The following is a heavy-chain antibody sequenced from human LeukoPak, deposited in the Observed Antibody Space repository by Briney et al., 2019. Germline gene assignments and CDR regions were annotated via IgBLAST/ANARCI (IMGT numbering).Heavy chain of an antibody. V-gene: IGHV4-39*01. D-gene: IGHD1-26*01. CDR3: ARRTSNPVGAIDY. Sequence: SETLSLTCTVSGVSLSSSDYYWSWLRQPPGTGLEWVGSISSSGSPYYNPSLKSRVTISVDSSNNPFSLKLTSVTAADTAVYYCARRTSNPVGAIDYWGQGALVTVSS. J-gene: IGHJ4*02. CDR1: GVSLSSSDYY. CDR2: ISSSGSP.